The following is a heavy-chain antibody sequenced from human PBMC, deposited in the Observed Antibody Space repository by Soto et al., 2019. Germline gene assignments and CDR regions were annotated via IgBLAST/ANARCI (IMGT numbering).Heavy chain of an antibody. Sequence: QVQLVQSGAEVKKPGASVKVSCKASGYTFTSYDINWVRQATGQGLEWMGWMNPNSGNTGYAQKFQGRVTMTRNTSISTAYMELSSLRSEDTAVYYCAREGYYGSGSYYNPQYNRFDPWGQGTLVTVSS. J-gene: IGHJ5*02. D-gene: IGHD3-10*01. CDR1: GYTFTSYD. CDR2: MNPNSGNT. V-gene: IGHV1-8*01. CDR3: AREGYYGSGSYYNPQYNRFDP.